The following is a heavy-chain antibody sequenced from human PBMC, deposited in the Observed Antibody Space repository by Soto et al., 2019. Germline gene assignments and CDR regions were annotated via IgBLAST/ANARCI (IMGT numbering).Heavy chain of an antibody. CDR2: IYPGDSDT. CDR1: GYTFTSYW. V-gene: IGHV5-51*01. D-gene: IGHD4-17*01. Sequence: GEPLKISCKGSGYTFTSYWIGWVRQMPGKGLEWMGIIYPGDSDTRYSPSLQGQVTISADKSISTAYLQWSSLKASDTAMYYCARHGTTVTTFDYYDGMGVCGQGPTVTVSS. CDR3: ARHGTTVTTFDYYDGMGV. J-gene: IGHJ6*02.